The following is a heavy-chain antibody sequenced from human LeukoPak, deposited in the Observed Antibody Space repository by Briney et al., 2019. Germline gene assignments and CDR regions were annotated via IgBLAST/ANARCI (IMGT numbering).Heavy chain of an antibody. CDR1: VFTFSSYA. Sequence: GGSLRLSCAASVFTFSSYAMSWVRQAPGKGLEWVSAISGSGGSTYYADSVKGRFTISRDNSKNTLYLQMNSLRAEDTAVYYCAKGPDGYSSGWPIDYWGQGTLVTVSS. CDR3: AKGPDGYSSGWPIDY. V-gene: IGHV3-23*01. J-gene: IGHJ4*02. D-gene: IGHD6-19*01. CDR2: ISGSGGST.